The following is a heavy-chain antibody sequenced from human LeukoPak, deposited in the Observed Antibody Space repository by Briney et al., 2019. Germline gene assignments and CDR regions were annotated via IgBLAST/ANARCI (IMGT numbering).Heavy chain of an antibody. V-gene: IGHV3-30*18. J-gene: IGHJ6*02. CDR3: AKGNYYHGLDV. CDR2: ISYDGNKK. Sequence: GGSLRLSGAASGFTFSSYGMHWVRQAPGKGLEWLSLISYDGNKKSYADSVKGRLTISRDNSKNTLYLQMYSLRAEDTAVYYCAKGNYYHGLDVWGQGTTVTVSS. CDR1: GFTFSSYG.